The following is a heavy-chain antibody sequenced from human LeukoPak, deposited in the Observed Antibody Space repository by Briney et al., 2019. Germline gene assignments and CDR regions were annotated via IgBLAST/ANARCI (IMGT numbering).Heavy chain of an antibody. V-gene: IGHV3-23*01. CDR1: GFTFSNYA. D-gene: IGHD1-26*01. CDR2: ISGGGGSS. J-gene: IGHJ4*02. Sequence: PGGSLRLSCAASGFTFSNYAMSWVRQAPGKGLEWASVISGGGGSSYYADSVKGRFTISRDNSKNTLYLQMNSLRAEDTAVYYSAKGGSVGVGTSYYFDYWGQGTLVTVSS. CDR3: AKGGSVGVGTSYYFDY.